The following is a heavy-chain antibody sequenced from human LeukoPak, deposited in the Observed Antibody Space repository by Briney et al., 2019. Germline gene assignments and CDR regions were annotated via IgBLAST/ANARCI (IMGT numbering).Heavy chain of an antibody. CDR3: ARGPPPDFDY. Sequence: SETLSLTCTVSGGSISSGGYYWSWIRQHPGKGLEWIGYIYYSGSTYYNPSLKSRVTISVDTSKNQFSLKLSSVTAADTAVYYCARGPPPDFDYWGRGTLVTVSS. CDR2: IYYSGST. CDR1: GGSISSGGYY. V-gene: IGHV4-31*03. J-gene: IGHJ4*02.